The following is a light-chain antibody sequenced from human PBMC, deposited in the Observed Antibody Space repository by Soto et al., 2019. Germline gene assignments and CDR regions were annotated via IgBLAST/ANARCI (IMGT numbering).Light chain of an antibody. J-gene: IGLJ2*01. CDR2: EGT. CDR3: SSSTNTNTLVI. V-gene: IGLV2-14*01. CDR1: NSDIGRYKF. Sequence: QSALTQPASMSGSPGQSITISCTGTNSDIGRYKFVSWFQQHPGKAPKLMIFEGTNRPSGVSNRFSGSKSGNTASLTISGLQAEDEAIYFSSSSTNTNTLVIFGGGTKLTVL.